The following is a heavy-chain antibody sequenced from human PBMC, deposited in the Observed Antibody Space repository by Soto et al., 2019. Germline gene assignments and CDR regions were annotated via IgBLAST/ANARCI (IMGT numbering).Heavy chain of an antibody. D-gene: IGHD2-8*01. CDR2: ISYSGNT. Sequence: QVQLQESGPGLVKPSETLSLTCTVSGGSVSSGTYYWSWIRQPPGKGLEWIGFISYSGNTNYNPSLKSRVIISVDTSENQFSLNLSSVTAADTAVYYCAREWSYFDYWGQGTLVTVSS. CDR1: GGSVSSGTYY. V-gene: IGHV4-61*01. CDR3: AREWSYFDY. J-gene: IGHJ4*02.